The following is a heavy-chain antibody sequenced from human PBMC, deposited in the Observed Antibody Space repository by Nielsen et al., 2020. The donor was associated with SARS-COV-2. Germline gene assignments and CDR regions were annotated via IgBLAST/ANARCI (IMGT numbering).Heavy chain of an antibody. J-gene: IGHJ3*02. CDR2: IYYSGTT. CDR3: RVYYYDSSTFDVFDM. Sequence: SETLSLTCTVSGGSISSGDYYWSWIRQPPGKGLERIGYIYYSGTTDYNPSLKSRVTMSIDTSKNQLSLKLSSVTAADTAVYYCRVYYYDSSTFDVFDMWGQGTMVTVSS. V-gene: IGHV4-61*08. D-gene: IGHD3-22*01. CDR1: GGSISSGDYY.